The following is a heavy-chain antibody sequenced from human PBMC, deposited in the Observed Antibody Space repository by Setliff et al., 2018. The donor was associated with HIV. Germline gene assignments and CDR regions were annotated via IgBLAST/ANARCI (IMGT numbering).Heavy chain of an antibody. CDR1: YGSFSDYY. V-gene: IGHV4-34*01. D-gene: IGHD3-22*01. Sequence: PSETLSLTCGIYYGSFSDYYWSWIRQTPGKGLEWIGEINQSGRTNYNASLKSRVTISVDTSKTQFSLKLTSVTAADTAVYYCARHFPYYYDSSGFYSGWFDPWGQGTLVTVSS. CDR3: ARHFPYYYDSSGFYSGWFDP. CDR2: INQSGRT. J-gene: IGHJ5*02.